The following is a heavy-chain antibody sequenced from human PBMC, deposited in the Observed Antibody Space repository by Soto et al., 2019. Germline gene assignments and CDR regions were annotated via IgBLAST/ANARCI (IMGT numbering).Heavy chain of an antibody. CDR2: ISWNSGSI. CDR1: GFTFGDYA. CDR3: AKSHTTSGWYVTTDY. J-gene: IGHJ4*01. V-gene: IGHV3-9*01. D-gene: IGHD6-19*01. Sequence: EVQLVESGGGLVQPGRSLRLSCAASGFTFGDYAMQWVRQAPGKGLEWVSAISWNSGSIDYAESVKGRFTITRDNAKNTQYLQMNSLRAEDTALYYCAKSHTTSGWYVTTDYWGQGTRVTVSS.